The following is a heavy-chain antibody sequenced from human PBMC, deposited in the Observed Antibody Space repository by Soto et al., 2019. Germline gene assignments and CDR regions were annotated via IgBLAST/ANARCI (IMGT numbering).Heavy chain of an antibody. D-gene: IGHD2-2*01. V-gene: IGHV3-33*01. J-gene: IGHJ4*02. Sequence: GGSLRLSCAASGFTFSSYGMHWVRQAPGKGLEWVAVIWYDGSNKYYADSVKGRFTISRDNSKNTLYLQMNSLRAEDTAVYYCARDGYYCSSTSCYYYFDSWGQGTLVTVSS. CDR3: ARDGYYCSSTSCYYYFDS. CDR2: IWYDGSNK. CDR1: GFTFSSYG.